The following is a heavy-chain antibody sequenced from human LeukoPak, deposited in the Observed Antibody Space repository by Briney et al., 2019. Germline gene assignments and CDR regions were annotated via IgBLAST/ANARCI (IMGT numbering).Heavy chain of an antibody. Sequence: KASETLSLTCAVYGGSFSGYYWRWIRQPPGKGLEWIGKINHSGSTNYNASLKSRVTISVDTSKNQFSLRLSSVTAADTAVYYCAPRGDIEHSYGYGKWFDPWGQGTRVTVSS. CDR1: GGSFSGYY. J-gene: IGHJ5*02. CDR2: INHSGST. D-gene: IGHD5-18*01. CDR3: APRGDIEHSYGYGKWFDP. V-gene: IGHV4-34*01.